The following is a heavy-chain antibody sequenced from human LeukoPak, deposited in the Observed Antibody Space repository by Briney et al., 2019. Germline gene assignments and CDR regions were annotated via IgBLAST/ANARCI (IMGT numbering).Heavy chain of an antibody. V-gene: IGHV3-9*01. J-gene: IGHJ6*03. CDR2: ISWNSGRI. Sequence: ALRLSCAASGFTFDDYAMHWVRQAPGKGLEWVSGISWNSGRINYADSVKGRFTISRDNAKNSLYLQMNSLRAEDTAVYYCARAFKGITMVRGVIYYYYMDVWGKGTTVTVSS. D-gene: IGHD3-10*01. CDR3: ARAFKGITMVRGVIYYYYMDV. CDR1: GFTFDDYA.